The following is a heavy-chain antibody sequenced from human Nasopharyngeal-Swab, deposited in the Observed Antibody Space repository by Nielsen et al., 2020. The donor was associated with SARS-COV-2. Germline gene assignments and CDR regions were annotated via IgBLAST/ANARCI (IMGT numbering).Heavy chain of an antibody. J-gene: IGHJ2*01. V-gene: IGHV1-69*13. D-gene: IGHD3-22*01. CDR1: GGPFNIYG. CDR2: IIPIFDTP. Sequence: SVKVSCKASGGPFNIYGFTWVRQAPGQGLEWMGGIIPIFDTPHYAQKFQGRVTITADESTTTAYMEVSSLRSDDTAVDYCARTQSHYYERGGSKWYFGLWGRGTLVTVSS. CDR3: ARTQSHYYERGGSKWYFGL.